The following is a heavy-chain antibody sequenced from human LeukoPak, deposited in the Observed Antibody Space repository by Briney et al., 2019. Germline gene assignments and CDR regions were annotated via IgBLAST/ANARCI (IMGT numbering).Heavy chain of an antibody. J-gene: IGHJ4*02. CDR1: GFTFSSYG. CDR2: IWYDGSNK. CDR3: ARGGRYSGYDLDY. D-gene: IGHD5-12*01. Sequence: GGSLRLSCAASGFTFSSYGMHWVRQAPGKGLEWVAVIWYDGSNKYYADSVKGRFTISRDNSKNTLYLQMNGLRAEDTAVYYCARGGRYSGYDLDYWGQGTLVTVSS. V-gene: IGHV3-33*01.